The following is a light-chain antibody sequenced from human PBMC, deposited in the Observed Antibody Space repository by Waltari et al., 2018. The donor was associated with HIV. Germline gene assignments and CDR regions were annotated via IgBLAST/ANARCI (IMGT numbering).Light chain of an antibody. V-gene: IGLV1-51*01. CDR2: DSN. J-gene: IGLJ3*02. CDR3: GTWDSSLSAWV. CDR1: SSNIGNNY. Sequence: QSVLTQPPSVSAAPGQKVTISCSGSSSNIGNNYVTWYQQLPGTAPKLLIYDSNKRPSGIPDRFSGSKSGTSGTLAITVLQTGDEADYYCGTWDSSLSAWVFGGGTKLTVL.